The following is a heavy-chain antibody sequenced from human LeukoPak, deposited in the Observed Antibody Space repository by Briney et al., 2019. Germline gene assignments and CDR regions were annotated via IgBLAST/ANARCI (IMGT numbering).Heavy chain of an antibody. CDR3: ARRGTTVVGSKMKEDPNWFDP. D-gene: IGHD4-23*01. CDR2: INHSGST. J-gene: IGHJ5*02. Sequence: SETLSLTCAVYGGSFSGYYWSWIRQPPGKGLEWIGEINHSGSTNYNPSLKSRVTISVDTSKNQFSLKLSSVTAADTAVYYCARRGTTVVGSKMKEDPNWFDPWGQGTLVTVSS. V-gene: IGHV4-34*01. CDR1: GGSFSGYY.